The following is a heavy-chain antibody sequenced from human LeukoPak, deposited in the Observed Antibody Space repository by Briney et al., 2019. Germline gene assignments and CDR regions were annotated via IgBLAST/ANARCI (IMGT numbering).Heavy chain of an antibody. Sequence: SVKVSCKASGGTFSKAAITWVRQAPGQGLEWMGRSIPMIGIGSYAQHFQGRITVSADKFTNTAYMELTSLRSEDTAVYYCALTRYTNMWSDTSYFYMDVWGKGTSVIVSS. CDR2: SIPMIGIG. D-gene: IGHD2-21*01. J-gene: IGHJ6*03. V-gene: IGHV1-69*04. CDR3: ALTRYTNMWSDTSYFYMDV. CDR1: GGTFSKAA.